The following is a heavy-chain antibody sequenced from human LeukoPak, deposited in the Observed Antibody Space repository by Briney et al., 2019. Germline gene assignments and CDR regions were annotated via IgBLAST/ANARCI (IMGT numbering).Heavy chain of an antibody. CDR2: ISYDGSNK. CDR3: ARDTGLRNTVFGHRGVYFDY. D-gene: IGHD3-3*01. CDR1: GFTFSSYA. V-gene: IGHV3-30-3*01. Sequence: GGSLRLSCAASGFTFSSYAMHWVRQAPGKGLEWVAVISYDGSNKYYADSVKGRFTISRDNAKKSLYLQMNSLRAEDTAVYYCARDTGLRNTVFGHRGVYFDYWGQGTLVTVSS. J-gene: IGHJ4*02.